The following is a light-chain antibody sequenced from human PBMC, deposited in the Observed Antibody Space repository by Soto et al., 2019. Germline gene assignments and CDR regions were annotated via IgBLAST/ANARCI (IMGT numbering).Light chain of an antibody. CDR2: EVS. CDR3: SSYTRSDIFI. CDR1: SSDIGTYNY. V-gene: IGLV2-14*01. J-gene: IGLJ1*01. Sequence: QSVLAQPASVSGSPGQSITISCTGTSSDIGTYNYVSWYQQHPGKAPKLMIYEVSNRPSGVSNRFSGSKSGNTASLTISGPQAEDEADYYCSSYTRSDIFIFGTGTKVTVL.